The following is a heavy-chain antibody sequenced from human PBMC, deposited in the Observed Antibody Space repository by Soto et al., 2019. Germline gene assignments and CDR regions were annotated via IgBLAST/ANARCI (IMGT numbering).Heavy chain of an antibody. V-gene: IGHV4-39*01. CDR2: IYYSGST. J-gene: IGHJ5*02. CDR3: ATRNWFDT. CDR1: GGSISSRGYY. Sequence: QLQLQESGPGLVKPSETLSLTCTVSGGSISSRGYYWGWIRQPPGKGLEWIGTIYYSGSTYYNPSLKSRVTISVDTSKNQFSLKLSSVTAADTAVYYCATRNWFDTWGQGTLVTVSS.